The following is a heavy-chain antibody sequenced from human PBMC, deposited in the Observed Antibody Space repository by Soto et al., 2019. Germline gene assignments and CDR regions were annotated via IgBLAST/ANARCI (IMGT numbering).Heavy chain of an antibody. Sequence: GASVKVSCKASGYTFTSYYMHWVRQAPGQGLEWMGIINPSGGSTSYAQKFQGRVTMTRDTSTSAVYMELSSLRSEDTAVYYCATAVEAGCFMAWGYYIDIRAQGTTVTVSS. CDR3: ATAVEAGCFMAWGYYIDI. V-gene: IGHV1-46*03. CDR2: INPSGGST. D-gene: IGHD1-26*01. CDR1: GYTFTSYY. J-gene: IGHJ6*03.